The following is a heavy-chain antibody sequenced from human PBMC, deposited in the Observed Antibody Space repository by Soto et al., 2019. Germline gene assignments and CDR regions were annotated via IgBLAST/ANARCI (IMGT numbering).Heavy chain of an antibody. Sequence: EVRLVESGGALVPPGGSLRLTCAASGFTFSGHWMHWFRRAPGKWLVWVSHIDTDGSPGGTSYADSVTGRFTVSRDDSNDRLYLQMKDLRVEDTAVYYWARGRGTYYADSWGQVPLVNVSA. J-gene: IGHJ4*02. D-gene: IGHD1-26*01. CDR1: GFTFSGHW. CDR2: IDTDGSPGGT. CDR3: ARGRGTYYADS. V-gene: IGHV3-74*03.